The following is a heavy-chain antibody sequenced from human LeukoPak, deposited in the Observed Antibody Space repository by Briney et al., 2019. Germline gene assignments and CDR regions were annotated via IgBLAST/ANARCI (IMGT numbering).Heavy chain of an antibody. D-gene: IGHD3-22*01. Sequence: SETLSLTCAVSGGSFSDYYWNWIRQPPGKGLEWIGYIYYSGSTNYNPSLKSRVTISVDTSKNQFSLKLSSVTAADTAVYYCARGVPPYYYDSSGYFFDYWGQGTLVTVSS. CDR2: IYYSGST. CDR1: GGSFSDYY. J-gene: IGHJ4*02. CDR3: ARGVPPYYYDSSGYFFDY. V-gene: IGHV4-59*01.